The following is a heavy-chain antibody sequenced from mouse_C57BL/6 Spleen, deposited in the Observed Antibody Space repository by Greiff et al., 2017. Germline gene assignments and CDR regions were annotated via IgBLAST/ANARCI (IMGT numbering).Heavy chain of an antibody. D-gene: IGHD4-1*01. Sequence: EVKLVESEGGLVQPGRSMKLSCTASGFTFSDYYMAWVRQVPEKGLEWVANINYDGSSTYYLVSLKSRFIISIDTATNILYLQMSSLTSEDTATYCCARRSNWDDYFDYWGQGTTLTVSS. CDR1: GFTFSDYY. V-gene: IGHV5-16*01. CDR3: ARRSNWDDYFDY. J-gene: IGHJ2*01. CDR2: INYDGSST.